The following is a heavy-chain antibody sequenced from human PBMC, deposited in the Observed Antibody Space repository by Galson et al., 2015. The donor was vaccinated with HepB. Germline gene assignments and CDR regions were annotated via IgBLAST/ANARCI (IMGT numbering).Heavy chain of an antibody. CDR3: AKDPSPYSGSYMGSAFDY. J-gene: IGHJ4*02. V-gene: IGHV3-23*01. CDR2: ICGSGGST. CDR1: GFTFSSYA. D-gene: IGHD1-26*01. Sequence: SLRLSCAASGFTFSSYAMSWVGQAQGKGLEWVSAICGSGGSTYYADSVKGRFTISRDNSKNTLYLQMNSLRAEDTAVYYCAKDPSPYSGSYMGSAFDYWGQGTLVTVSS.